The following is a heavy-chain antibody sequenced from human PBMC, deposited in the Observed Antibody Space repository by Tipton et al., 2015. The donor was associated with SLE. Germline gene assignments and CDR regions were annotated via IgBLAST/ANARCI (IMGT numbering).Heavy chain of an antibody. V-gene: IGHV4-38-2*02. CDR1: GYSTCSGYY. CDR2: IYHSGST. Sequence: TLSLTCSVSGYSTCSGYYWGWVRQPPGKGREWIGSIYHSGSTSYNPTLKSRVTLSVDTSKNQFSLKLSSVTAAGTAVYYCAGVGSTFDYRGQGTLVTVSS. D-gene: IGHD6-13*01. J-gene: IGHJ4*02. CDR3: AGVGSTFDY.